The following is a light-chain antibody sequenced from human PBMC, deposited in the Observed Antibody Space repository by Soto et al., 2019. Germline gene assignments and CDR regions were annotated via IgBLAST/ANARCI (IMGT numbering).Light chain of an antibody. CDR3: LQYYSTPRT. CDR2: WAS. Sequence: DIVMTQSPDSLAVSLGERATINCRSSQSLLYSSDNKNYLAWYQQKPGQPPKLLVYWASTRESGVPERFSGSGSGTDFTLTISSLQAEDVAVYYCLQYYSTPRTFGQGTKVEIK. CDR1: QSLLYSSDNKNY. V-gene: IGKV4-1*01. J-gene: IGKJ1*01.